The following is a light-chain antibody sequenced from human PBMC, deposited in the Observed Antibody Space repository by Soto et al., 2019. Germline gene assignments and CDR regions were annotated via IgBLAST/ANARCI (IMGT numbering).Light chain of an antibody. CDR3: QQYDNFPLT. J-gene: IGKJ4*01. CDR1: QDIGNY. Sequence: DIQMTQSPSSLSASVGDRVTITCQASQDIGNYLNWYQQKPGKAPKLLIYDASNLETGVPSRFSWSGSGTDFTFTINTLQPEDFATYYCQQYDNFPLTFGGGTKVDIK. CDR2: DAS. V-gene: IGKV1-33*01.